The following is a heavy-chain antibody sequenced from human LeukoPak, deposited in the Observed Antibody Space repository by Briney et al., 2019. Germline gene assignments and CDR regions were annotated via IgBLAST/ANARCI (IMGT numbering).Heavy chain of an antibody. CDR3: ARGLSDVY. CDR1: GGSFSGYY. CDR2: INHSGST. J-gene: IGHJ4*02. Sequence: PSETLSLTCAVYGGSFSGYYWSWIRQPPGKGLEWIGEINHSGSTNYNPSLKSRVTISIDTSKNQFSLILSSVTAADTAVYYCARGLSDVYWGQGTLVTVSS. V-gene: IGHV4-34*01.